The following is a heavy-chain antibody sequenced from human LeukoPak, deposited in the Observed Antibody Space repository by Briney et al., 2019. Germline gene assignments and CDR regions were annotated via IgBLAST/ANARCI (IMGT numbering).Heavy chain of an antibody. CDR3: ASVGTGTPSWYYFDY. D-gene: IGHD1-7*01. J-gene: IGHJ4*02. Sequence: ASVKVSCKASGYTFTGYYMHWVRQAPGQGLEWMGWINPNSGGTNYAQKFQGRVTMTRDTSISTAYMELSRLRSDDTAVYYCASVGTGTPSWYYFDYCGQGTLVTVSS. CDR2: INPNSGGT. V-gene: IGHV1-2*02. CDR1: GYTFTGYY.